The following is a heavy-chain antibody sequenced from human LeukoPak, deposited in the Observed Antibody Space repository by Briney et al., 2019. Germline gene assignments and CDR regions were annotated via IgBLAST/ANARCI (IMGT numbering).Heavy chain of an antibody. V-gene: IGHV4-34*01. CDR2: INHGGST. D-gene: IGHD3-10*01. Sequence: SETLSLTCAVYSGSFSGYYWSWIRQPPGKGLEWIGEINHGGSTIYNPSLKSRVTISIETSKNQFSLKLSSVTAADTAVYYCARYGSGIYTTYFYMDVWGKGTTVTVSS. CDR1: SGSFSGYY. J-gene: IGHJ6*03. CDR3: ARYGSGIYTTYFYMDV.